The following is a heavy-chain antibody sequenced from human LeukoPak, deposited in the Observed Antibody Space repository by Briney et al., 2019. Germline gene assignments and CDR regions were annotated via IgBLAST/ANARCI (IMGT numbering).Heavy chain of an antibody. CDR3: AKDRSVSGSYYFDY. CDR2: ISYDGSNK. V-gene: IGHV3-30*18. J-gene: IGHJ4*02. D-gene: IGHD1-26*01. Sequence: GGSLRLSCAASGFTFSNYGMHWVRQAPGKGLEWVAVISYDGSNKYYADSVKGRFTISRDNSKNTLYLQMNSLRAEDTAVYYCAKDRSVSGSYYFDYWGQGTLVTVSS. CDR1: GFTFSNYG.